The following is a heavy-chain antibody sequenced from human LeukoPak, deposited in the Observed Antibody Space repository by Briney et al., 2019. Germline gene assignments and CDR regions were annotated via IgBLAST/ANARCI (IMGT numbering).Heavy chain of an antibody. J-gene: IGHJ4*02. D-gene: IGHD3-3*01. CDR3: ARDPGLWSSLYYFDY. CDR1: GFTFSSYS. Sequence: PGGSLRLSCAASGFTFSSYSMNWVRQAPGKGLEWLSYIRSSGSTIYYADSVKGRFTISRDNAKNSLYLQMNSLRAEDTAVYYCARDPGLWSSLYYFDYWGQGTLVTVSS. CDR2: IRSSGSTI. V-gene: IGHV3-48*01.